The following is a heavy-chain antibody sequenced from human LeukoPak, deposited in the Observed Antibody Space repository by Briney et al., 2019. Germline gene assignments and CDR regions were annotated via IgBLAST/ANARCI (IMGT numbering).Heavy chain of an antibody. CDR3: ARGTRPMVNYYYFYGLDV. V-gene: IGHV3-66*02. J-gene: IGHJ6*02. CDR2: MYSGGGT. CDR1: GFTVSSNY. D-gene: IGHD4/OR15-4a*01. Sequence: PGESLRLSCAASGFTVSSNYMNWVRLAPGKGLEWLSVMYSGGGTYYADSVKGRFTISRDNSENTLYLQMNNLTPEDTAVYYCARGTRPMVNYYYFYGLDVWGQGTTVTVSS.